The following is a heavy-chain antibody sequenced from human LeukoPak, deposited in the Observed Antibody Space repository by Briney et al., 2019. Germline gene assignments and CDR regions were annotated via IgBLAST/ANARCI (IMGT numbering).Heavy chain of an antibody. CDR2: IWYDGSNK. J-gene: IGHJ4*02. Sequence: GRSLRLSCAASGFTFSSYGMHWVRQAPGKGLEWVAVIWYDGSNKYYADSVKGRFTISRDNSKNTLYLQMNSLRAEDTAVYYCARDSGPLDHWGQGTLVTVSS. CDR1: GFTFSSYG. CDR3: ARDSGPLDH. V-gene: IGHV3-33*01. D-gene: IGHD2-15*01.